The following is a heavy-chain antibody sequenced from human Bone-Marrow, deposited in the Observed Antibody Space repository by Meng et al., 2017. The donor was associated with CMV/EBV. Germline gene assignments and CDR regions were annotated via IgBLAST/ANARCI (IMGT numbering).Heavy chain of an antibody. CDR2: INPSGGST. Sequence: ASVKVSCKASGYTFTSYGISWVRQAPGQGLEWMGIINPSGGSTSYAQKFQGRVTMTRDTSTSTVYMELSSLRSEDTAVYYCARGWSGYTFDYWGQGTLVTVSS. CDR1: GYTFTSYG. V-gene: IGHV1-46*01. J-gene: IGHJ4*02. CDR3: ARGWSGYTFDY. D-gene: IGHD3-3*01.